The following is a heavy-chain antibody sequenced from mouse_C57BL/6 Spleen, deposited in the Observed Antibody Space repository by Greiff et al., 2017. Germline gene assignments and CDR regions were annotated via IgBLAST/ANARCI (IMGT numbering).Heavy chain of an antibody. D-gene: IGHD2-4*01. CDR1: GYTFTDYE. CDR3: TIYDYDGGY. J-gene: IGHJ2*01. V-gene: IGHV1-15*01. Sequence: VQLVESGAELVRPGASVTLSCKASGYTFTDYEMHWVKQTPVHGLEWIGAIDPETGGTAYNQKFKGKAILTADKSSSTAYMELRSLTSEDSAVYYCTIYDYDGGYWGQGTTLTVSS. CDR2: IDPETGGT.